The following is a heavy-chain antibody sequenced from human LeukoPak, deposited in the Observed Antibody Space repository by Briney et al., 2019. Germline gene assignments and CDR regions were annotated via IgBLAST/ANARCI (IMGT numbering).Heavy chain of an antibody. CDR2: IYYSGST. Sequence: SETLSLTCTVSGGSISSYYWNWIRQSPGKGLEWIGYIYYSGSTNYNPSLKSRVTISVDTSKNQFSLKLSSVTAADTAVYYCARGGCSSTSCYVPGAEIDYWGQGTLVTVSS. CDR3: ARGGCSSTSCYVPGAEIDY. J-gene: IGHJ4*02. V-gene: IGHV4-59*12. CDR1: GGSISSYY. D-gene: IGHD2-2*01.